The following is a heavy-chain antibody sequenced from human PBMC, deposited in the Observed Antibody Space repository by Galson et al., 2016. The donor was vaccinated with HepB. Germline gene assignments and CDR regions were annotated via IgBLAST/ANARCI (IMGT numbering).Heavy chain of an antibody. CDR1: GGTFSNYA. D-gene: IGHD3-10*01. CDR2: INPNSGGT. V-gene: IGHV1-2*02. J-gene: IGHJ5*02. CDR3: AREPEGLLWFRDANSTGWFDP. Sequence: SVKVSCKASGGTFSNYAFSWVRQAPGQGLEWMGWINPNSGGTNYAQKFKGRVTMTRDTSISTAYMELSRLRSDDTAVYYCAREPEGLLWFRDANSTGWFDPWGQGTLVTVSS.